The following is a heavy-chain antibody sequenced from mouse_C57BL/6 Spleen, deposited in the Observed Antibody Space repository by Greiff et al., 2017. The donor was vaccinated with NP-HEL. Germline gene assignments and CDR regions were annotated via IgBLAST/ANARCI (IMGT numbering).Heavy chain of an antibody. CDR3: SRIGYYGSSFDY. V-gene: IGHV1-26*01. CDR2: INPNNGGT. D-gene: IGHD1-1*01. Sequence: EVQLQQSGPELVKPGASVKISCKASGYTFTDYYMNWVKQSHGKSLEWIGDINPNNGGTSYNQKFKGKATLTVDKSSSTAYMELRSLTSEDSAVYYCSRIGYYGSSFDYWGQGTTLTVSS. J-gene: IGHJ2*01. CDR1: GYTFTDYY.